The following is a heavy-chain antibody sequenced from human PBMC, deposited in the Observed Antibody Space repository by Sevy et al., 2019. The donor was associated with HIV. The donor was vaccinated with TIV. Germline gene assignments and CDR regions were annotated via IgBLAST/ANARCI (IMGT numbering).Heavy chain of an antibody. D-gene: IGHD2-21*02. CDR1: GFTFSMYW. J-gene: IGHJ4*02. Sequence: GGSLRLSCAASGFTFSMYWMSWVRQAPGKGLEWVAKIKQDGSETYYVDSVKGRFTISRDNAKNSLYLQMKSLRADDTAVYCCARAYYKFCGGDCYLDYWGQGTLVTVSS. CDR3: ARAYYKFCGGDCYLDY. V-gene: IGHV3-7*01. CDR2: IKQDGSET.